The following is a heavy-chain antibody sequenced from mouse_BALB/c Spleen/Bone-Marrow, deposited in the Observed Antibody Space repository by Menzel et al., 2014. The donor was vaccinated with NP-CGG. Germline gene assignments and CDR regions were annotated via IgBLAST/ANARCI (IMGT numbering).Heavy chain of an antibody. J-gene: IGHJ3*01. D-gene: IGHD2-14*01. V-gene: IGHV3-6*02. CDR3: AGYDEAWFAY. CDR1: GYSITSGYY. CDR2: ISYDGSN. Sequence: ESGPGLVKPSQSLSLTRSVTGYSITSGYYWNWIRQFPGNKLEWMGYISYDGSNNYNPSLKNRISITRDTSKNQFFLKLNSVTTEDTDTYYCAGYDEAWFAYWGQGTLVTVSA.